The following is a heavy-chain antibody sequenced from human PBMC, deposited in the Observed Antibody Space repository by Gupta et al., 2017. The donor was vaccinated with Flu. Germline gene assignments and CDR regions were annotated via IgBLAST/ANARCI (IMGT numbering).Heavy chain of an antibody. V-gene: IGHV3-11*06. D-gene: IGHD3-22*01. J-gene: IGHJ4*02. Sequence: TISRDNAKNSLYLQMNSLRAEDTAVYYCARVPSGYYFDYWGQGTLVTVSS. CDR3: ARVPSGYYFDY.